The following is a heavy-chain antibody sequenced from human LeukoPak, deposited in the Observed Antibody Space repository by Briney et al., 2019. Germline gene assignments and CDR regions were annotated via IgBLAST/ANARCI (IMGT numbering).Heavy chain of an antibody. J-gene: IGHJ6*03. CDR2: INSDGSST. CDR3: ARVHYSGYAYYYYYMDV. CDR1: GFTFSSYW. D-gene: IGHD5-12*01. V-gene: IGHV3-74*01. Sequence: PGGSLRLSCAASGFTFSSYWMHWVRQAPGKGLVWVSRINSDGSSTSYADSVKGRFTISRDNAKNTLYLQMNSLRAEDTAVYYCARVHYSGYAYYYYYMDVWGKGTTVTVSS.